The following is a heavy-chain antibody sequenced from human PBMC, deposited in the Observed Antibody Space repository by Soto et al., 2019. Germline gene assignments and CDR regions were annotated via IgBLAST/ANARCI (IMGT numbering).Heavy chain of an antibody. CDR1: GGSISSSIYY. CDR3: AREGGYSGYDSRGGVTTRSRYYYYYMDV. V-gene: IGHV4-39*07. CDR2: IYHSGST. Sequence: SETLSLTCTVSGGSISSSIYYWGWIRQPPGKGLEWIGSIYHSGSTNYNPSLKSRVTISVDTSKNQFSLKLSSVTAADTAVYYCAREGGYSGYDSRGGVTTRSRYYYYYMDVWGKGTTVTVSS. J-gene: IGHJ6*03. D-gene: IGHD5-12*01.